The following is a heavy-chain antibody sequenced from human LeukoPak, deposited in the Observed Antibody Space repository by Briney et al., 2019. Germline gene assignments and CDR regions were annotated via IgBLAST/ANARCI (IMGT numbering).Heavy chain of an antibody. CDR1: GGTFSSYA. D-gene: IGHD3-10*01. V-gene: IGHV1-69*13. CDR2: IIPIFGTA. Sequence: GASVKVSCKASGGTFSSYAISWVRQAPGQGLEWMGGIIPIFGTANYAQKFQGRVTITADESTSTAYMELSSLRSEDTAVYYCARDGWFGELSYTNPSQRRNDYWGQGTLVTVSS. CDR3: ARDGWFGELSYTNPSQRRNDY. J-gene: IGHJ4*02.